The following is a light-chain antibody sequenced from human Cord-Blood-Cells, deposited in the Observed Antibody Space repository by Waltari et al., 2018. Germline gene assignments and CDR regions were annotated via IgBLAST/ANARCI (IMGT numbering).Light chain of an antibody. CDR3: SSYTSSSTLL. CDR1: SSDVGGYNY. CDR2: EVS. V-gene: IGLV2-14*01. J-gene: IGLJ2*01. Sequence: QSALTQPGTLSGSPGHSLTISGTGTSSDVGGYNYFSWYQKHPGKAPKLMIYEVSNRPSGVSNRFSGSKSGNTASLTISGLQAEDEADYYCSSYTSSSTLLFGGGTKLTVL.